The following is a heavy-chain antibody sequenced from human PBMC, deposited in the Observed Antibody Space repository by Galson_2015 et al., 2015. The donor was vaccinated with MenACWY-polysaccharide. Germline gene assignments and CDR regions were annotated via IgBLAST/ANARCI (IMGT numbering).Heavy chain of an antibody. CDR3: AGIPSTMTSYGWFGP. CDR1: GASISSGAYY. D-gene: IGHD4-17*01. CDR2: IFHSGSN. Sequence: TLSLTCTVSGASISSGAYYWSWIRQYPGKGLEWIGYIFHSGSNKNNPTLKSRVTILADTSESQFSLKLTTVTAADTAVYYCAGIPSTMTSYGWFGPWGQGTLVTVSS. V-gene: IGHV4-31*03. J-gene: IGHJ5*02.